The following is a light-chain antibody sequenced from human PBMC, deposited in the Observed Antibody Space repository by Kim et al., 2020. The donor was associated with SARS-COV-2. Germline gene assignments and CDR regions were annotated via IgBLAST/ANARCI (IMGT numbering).Light chain of an antibody. Sequence: SYDLTQPPSVSVSPGQTASITCSGDKLGDKYACWYQQKPGQSPVLVIYQDSKRPSGIPERFSGSNSGNTATLTISGTQAMDEADYYCQAWDSSVVFGGGT. J-gene: IGLJ2*01. V-gene: IGLV3-1*01. CDR3: QAWDSSVV. CDR2: QDS. CDR1: KLGDKY.